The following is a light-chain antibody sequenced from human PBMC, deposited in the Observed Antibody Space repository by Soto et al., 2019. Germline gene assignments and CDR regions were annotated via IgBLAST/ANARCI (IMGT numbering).Light chain of an antibody. J-gene: IGLJ2*01. V-gene: IGLV3-1*01. CDR3: QAWDSSIVV. Sequence: YELTKPPSVSVSPGQTASITCSGDKLGDKYACWYQQKPGQSPVLVIYQDSKRPSGIPERFSGSNSGNTATLTISGTQAMNEADYYCQAWDSSIVVFGGGTKLTVL. CDR1: KLGDKY. CDR2: QDS.